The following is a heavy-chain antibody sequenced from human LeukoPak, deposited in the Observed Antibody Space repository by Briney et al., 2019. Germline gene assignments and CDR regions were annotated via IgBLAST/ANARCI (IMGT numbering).Heavy chain of an antibody. V-gene: IGHV3-11*01. CDR2: ISGGSRTI. CDR3: ARAGQSDY. J-gene: IGHJ4*02. CDR1: GFTFSDYY. Sequence: GGSLRLSCAASGFTFSDYYMNWIRQAPGKGLEWVSSISGGSRTINYADSVKGRFTTSRDNAKNSLFLQANSLRAEDTAVYYCARAGQSDYWGQGTLVTVSS.